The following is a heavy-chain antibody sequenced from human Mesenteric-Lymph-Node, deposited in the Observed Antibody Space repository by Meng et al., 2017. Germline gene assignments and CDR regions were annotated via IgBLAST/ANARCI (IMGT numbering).Heavy chain of an antibody. V-gene: IGHV1-2*02. J-gene: IGHJ2*01. CDR2: INPNSGGT. CDR3: ARVGDSSSWYIWYFDL. CDR1: GYTFSGYY. D-gene: IGHD6-13*01. Sequence: QVQVVRSGAGVKKPGASWKVSCTASGYTFSGYYMHWVRQAPGQGLEWMGWINPNSGGTNYAQKFQGRVTMTRDTSISTAYMELSRLRSDDTAVYYCARVGDSSSWYIWYFDLWGRGTLVTVSS.